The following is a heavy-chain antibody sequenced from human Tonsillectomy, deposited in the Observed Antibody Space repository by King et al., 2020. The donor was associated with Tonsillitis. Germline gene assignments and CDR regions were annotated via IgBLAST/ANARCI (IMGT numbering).Heavy chain of an antibody. V-gene: IGHV6-1*01. CDR3: VRRAEDNPYFDY. CDR2: TYYRSKWYN. Sequence: VQLQQSGPGVLKPSQTLSLTCAISGDSVSSNRAAWNWIRQSPSRGLEWLGRTYYRSKWYNDYELSVTSRITISPDTSKNQFSLQLDSVTPDDTAVYYCVRRAEDNPYFDYWGQGTLVTVSS. CDR1: GDSVSSNRAA. J-gene: IGHJ4*02.